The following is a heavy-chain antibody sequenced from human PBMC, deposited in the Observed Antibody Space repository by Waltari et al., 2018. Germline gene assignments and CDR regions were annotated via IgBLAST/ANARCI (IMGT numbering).Heavy chain of an antibody. J-gene: IGHJ3*02. CDR2: INQDGSEE. V-gene: IGHV3-7*01. CDR1: RFTFSTYW. CDR3: ARTGARWLQFAAFDI. D-gene: IGHD5-12*01. Sequence: EVLLVESGGGLVQTGGSLRLSCVASRFTFSTYWMNWVRQAPGKGLEWVANINQDGSEEYYVDSVKGRFTISRDNAKNSLYLEMKTLRAEDTAIYYCARTGARWLQFAAFDIWGQGTMVTVSS.